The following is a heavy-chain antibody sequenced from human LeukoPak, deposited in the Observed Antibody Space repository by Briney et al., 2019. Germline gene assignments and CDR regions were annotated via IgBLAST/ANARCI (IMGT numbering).Heavy chain of an antibody. D-gene: IGHD3-10*01. CDR1: GFSFSIYA. J-gene: IGHJ6*03. CDR3: AKDYYGSGTYFYSYSYMDV. Sequence: AGGSLRLSCAASGFSFSIYAMSCVRQAPGKGLEWVSGISGSGYSTNYADSVKGRITISRDNSKDTLYLQMNSLRAEDTAVYYCAKDYYGSGTYFYSYSYMDVWGKGTTLTVSS. V-gene: IGHV3-23*01. CDR2: ISGSGYST.